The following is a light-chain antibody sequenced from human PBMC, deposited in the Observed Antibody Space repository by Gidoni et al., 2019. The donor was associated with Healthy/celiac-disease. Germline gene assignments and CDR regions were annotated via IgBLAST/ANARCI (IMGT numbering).Light chain of an antibody. CDR1: PGISSY. CDR2: AAS. V-gene: IGKV1-9*01. J-gene: IGKJ3*01. CDR3: QQLSSSPLT. Sequence: DIQLTQSPSFLSASVGDRVTITCRASPGISSYLAWYQQKPGKAPKLLIHAASTLQGGVPSRFSGSGSGTEFTLTSSSLQPEDFATYSCQQLSSSPLTFGPGTKVDIK.